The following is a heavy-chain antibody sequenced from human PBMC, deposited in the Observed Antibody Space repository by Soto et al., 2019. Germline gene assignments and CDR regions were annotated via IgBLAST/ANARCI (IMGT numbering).Heavy chain of an antibody. CDR2: INPGDSDI. D-gene: IGHD4-4*01. Sequence: GESLKISCKASGYSFTTYWIAWVRQMPRKGLEWMGIINPGDSDIRYSPSFQGQVTISADNSISTAYLQWSSLKASDTAMYYCARHGQFYYYYYGMDVWGQGTAVTVSS. J-gene: IGHJ6*02. CDR3: ARHGQFYYYYYGMDV. CDR1: GYSFTTYW. V-gene: IGHV5-51*01.